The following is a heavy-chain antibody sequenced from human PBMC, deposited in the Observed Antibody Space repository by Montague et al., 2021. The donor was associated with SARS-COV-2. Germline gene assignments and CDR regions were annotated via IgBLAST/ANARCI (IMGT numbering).Heavy chain of an antibody. CDR2: IYYSGST. D-gene: IGHD1-26*01. J-gene: IGHJ4*02. V-gene: IGHV4-59*01. CDR3: ARGTIVGTSFDY. CDR1: GGSISSYF. Sequence: SETLSLTCNVSGGSISSYFWNWIRQPPGKGLEWIGYIYYSGSTNYNPSLKSRATISLDTSKNQFSLKLSSVTAADTAVYYCARGTIVGTSFDYWGQGTLLTVSS.